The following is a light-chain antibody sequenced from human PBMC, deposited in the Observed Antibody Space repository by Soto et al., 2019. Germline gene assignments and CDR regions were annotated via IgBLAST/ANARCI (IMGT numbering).Light chain of an antibody. CDR1: QSFRGL. V-gene: IGKV3-11*01. J-gene: IGKJ4*01. CDR2: DAY. Sequence: EVVLTQSPVTLSLSPGERATLSCRASQSFRGLLAWYQQKPGQAPRLLIYDAYNRATGIPPRFSGSGSGTDFTLTISRLEPEDFAVYYCQQFSSYPLTFGGGTKVEIK. CDR3: QQFSSYPLT.